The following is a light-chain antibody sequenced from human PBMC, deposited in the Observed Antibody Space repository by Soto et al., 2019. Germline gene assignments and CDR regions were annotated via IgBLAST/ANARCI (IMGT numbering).Light chain of an antibody. V-gene: IGKV1-9*01. Sequence: IQLTQSPSSLSASVGDRVTITCRASQGVRSYLAWFQQRPGKAPKLLIFGASTLQNGVPARFSGGGFGTECTLTITSLQPEDFATYYCHQVYTYPRTFGQGTKVEIK. J-gene: IGKJ1*01. CDR3: HQVYTYPRT. CDR1: QGVRSY. CDR2: GAS.